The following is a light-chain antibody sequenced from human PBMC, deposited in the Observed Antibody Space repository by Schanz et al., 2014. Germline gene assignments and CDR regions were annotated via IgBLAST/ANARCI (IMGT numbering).Light chain of an antibody. CDR1: SSDVGGYKY. Sequence: QSALTQPPSASGSPGQSVTISCTGTSSDVGGYKYVSWYQQHPGKAPKLMIYDVTKRPSGVPDRFSGSKSGNTASLTISGVQAEDEADYCSYSYAGAFVFGAGTKLTVL. CDR3: YSYAGAFV. J-gene: IGLJ1*01. V-gene: IGLV2-8*01. CDR2: DVT.